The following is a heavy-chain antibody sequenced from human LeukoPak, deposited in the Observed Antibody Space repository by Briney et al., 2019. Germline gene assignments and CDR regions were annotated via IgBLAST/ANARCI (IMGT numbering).Heavy chain of an antibody. D-gene: IGHD6-19*01. Sequence: GGSLRLSCVHSLYTLCTSTMSGVPHAPERGVESVSPVFASGSNTYYAVSVKGRFTICRDKSKNTLYLQMDSLRAEDTAVYYCAKAGQPRSIEVAGKYFCDCWGQGTVVTVS. CDR1: LYTLCTST. V-gene: IGHV3-23*01. CDR2: VFASGSNT. CDR3: AKAGQPRSIEVAGKYFCDC. J-gene: IGHJ4*02.